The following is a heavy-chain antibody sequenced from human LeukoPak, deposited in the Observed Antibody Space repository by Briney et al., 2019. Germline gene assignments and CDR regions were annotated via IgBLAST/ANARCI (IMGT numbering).Heavy chain of an antibody. CDR1: GDSISSSSYY. CDR2: IYYSGST. D-gene: IGHD1-26*01. V-gene: IGHV4-61*01. Sequence: SETLSLTCTVSGDSISSSSYYWSWIRQPPGKGLEWIGYIYYSGSTNYSPSLKSRVTISLDTSKNQFSLKLSSVTAADTAVYYCARGVNSGYFDYCGQGTLVTVSS. CDR3: ARGVNSGYFDY. J-gene: IGHJ4*02.